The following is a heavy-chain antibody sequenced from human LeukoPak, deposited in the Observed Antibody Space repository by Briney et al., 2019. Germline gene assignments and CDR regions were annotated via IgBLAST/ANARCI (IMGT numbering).Heavy chain of an antibody. V-gene: IGHV3-7*01. CDR1: GFTFSSYW. CDR2: IKHDGSEK. J-gene: IGHJ6*03. CDR3: AREGTVVTYYYYYYMDV. Sequence: GGSLRLSCAASGFTFSSYWMSWVRQAPGKGLEWVANIKHDGSEKYYVDSVKGRFTISRDNSKNTLHLQMNSLRAEDTAVYYCAREGTVVTYYYYYYMDVWGKGTTVTVSS. D-gene: IGHD2-21*02.